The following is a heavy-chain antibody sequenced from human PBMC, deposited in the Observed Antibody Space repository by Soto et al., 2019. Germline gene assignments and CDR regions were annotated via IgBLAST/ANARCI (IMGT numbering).Heavy chain of an antibody. CDR2: IDSSGEK. J-gene: IGHJ5*02. V-gene: IGHV2-26*01. Sequence: QVTLKESGPVLVKPTETLTLRCTVSGLSITDSEMGVSWIRQPPGQPLEWLAHIDSSGEKSYRTCLKSRLAISKDTSKSQIVLTMTNIDPADTATYYCARRHLAVAVSPWFVPWGQGSPVTVSS. CDR3: ARRHLAVAVSPWFVP. CDR1: GLSITDSEMG. D-gene: IGHD6-19*01.